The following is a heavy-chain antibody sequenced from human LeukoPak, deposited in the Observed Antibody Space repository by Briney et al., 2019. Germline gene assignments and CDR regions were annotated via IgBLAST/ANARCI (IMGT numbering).Heavy chain of an antibody. CDR1: GFTFSSYA. Sequence: GGSLRLSCAASGFTFSSYAMSWVRQAPGKGLEWVSAISGSGGSTYYADSVKGRFTISRDNSKNTLYLQMNSLRAEDTAVYYCAKLRVWSAAAGKPLDYWGQGTLVTVSS. CDR2: ISGSGGST. J-gene: IGHJ4*02. D-gene: IGHD6-13*01. V-gene: IGHV3-23*01. CDR3: AKLRVWSAAAGKPLDY.